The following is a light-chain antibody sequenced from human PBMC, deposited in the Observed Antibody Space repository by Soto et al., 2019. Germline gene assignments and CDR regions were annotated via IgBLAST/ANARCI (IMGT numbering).Light chain of an antibody. V-gene: IGKV2-28*01. CDR3: QQYNSYPWT. CDR1: QSLLHSNGYNY. CDR2: DAS. Sequence: DIVMTQSPLSLPVTPGEPASISCSSSQSLLHSNGYNYLDWYLQKPGKAPKLLIYDASSLQSGVPSRFSGSGSGAEFSLTLSSLQRDDFATYYCQQYNSYPWTFGQGTKVDIK. J-gene: IGKJ1*01.